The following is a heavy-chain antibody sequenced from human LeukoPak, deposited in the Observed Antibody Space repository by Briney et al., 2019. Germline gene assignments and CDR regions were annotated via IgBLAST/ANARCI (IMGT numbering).Heavy chain of an antibody. CDR3: ASIAYYYDSSGPTHDY. CDR1: GGSPSSGDYY. CDR2: IYYSGST. J-gene: IGHJ4*02. D-gene: IGHD3-22*01. V-gene: IGHV4-30-4*01. Sequence: PSETLSLTCTVSGGSPSSGDYYWSWIRQPRGKGLEWIGYIYYSGSTYYNPSLKSRVTISVDTSKNQFSLKLSSVTAADTAVYYCASIAYYYDSSGPTHDYWGQGTLVTVSS.